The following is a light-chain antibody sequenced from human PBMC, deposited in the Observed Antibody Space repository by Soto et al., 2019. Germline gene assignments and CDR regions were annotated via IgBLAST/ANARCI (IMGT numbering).Light chain of an antibody. V-gene: IGLV2-8*01. CDR2: EVN. J-gene: IGLJ1*01. Sequence: QSALTQPPSASGSPGQSVTISCTGTSSDVGGYNYVSWYQQHPGKAAKLMIYEVNKRPSGVPDRFSGSKSGNTASLTVSGLQAEDEADYYCNSYAGSPYVFGTGTKVTVL. CDR1: SSDVGGYNY. CDR3: NSYAGSPYV.